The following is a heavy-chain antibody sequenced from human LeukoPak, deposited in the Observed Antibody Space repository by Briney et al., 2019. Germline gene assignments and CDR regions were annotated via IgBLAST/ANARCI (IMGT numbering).Heavy chain of an antibody. D-gene: IGHD3-10*01. Sequence: GGSLRLTCAASGFTFSSYAMSWVRQAPGKGLEWVSAISGSGGSTYYADSVKGRFTISRDNSKNTLYLQMNSLRAEDTAVYYCAKDSDYYGSGSFDYWGQGTLVTVSS. CDR2: ISGSGGST. CDR3: AKDSDYYGSGSFDY. J-gene: IGHJ4*02. V-gene: IGHV3-23*01. CDR1: GFTFSSYA.